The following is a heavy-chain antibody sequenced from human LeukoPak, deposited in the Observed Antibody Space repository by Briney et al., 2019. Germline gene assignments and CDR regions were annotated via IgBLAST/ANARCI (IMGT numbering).Heavy chain of an antibody. J-gene: IGHJ5*02. CDR2: IIPILGIA. CDR1: GGTFSIYA. Sequence: SVTVSSKASGGTFSIYAISWVRQAPGQGLEWMGRIIPILGIANYAQKFQGRVTITTDKSTSTAYMELSSLRSEDTAVYYCARSIAARPGWFDPWGQGTLVTGSS. V-gene: IGHV1-69*04. D-gene: IGHD6-6*01. CDR3: ARSIAARPGWFDP.